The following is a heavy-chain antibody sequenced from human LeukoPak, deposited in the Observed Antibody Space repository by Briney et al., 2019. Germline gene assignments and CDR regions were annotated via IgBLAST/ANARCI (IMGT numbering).Heavy chain of an antibody. J-gene: IGHJ3*02. CDR1: GGSISSHY. D-gene: IGHD1-26*01. Sequence: SETLSLTCTVSGGSISSHYWSWIRQPPGEGLEWIGYIYYSGSTNYNPSLKSRVTISVDTSKNQFSLKLSSVTAADTAVYYCARDPTPRGSLADAFDIWGQGTMVTVSS. CDR2: IYYSGST. CDR3: ARDPTPRGSLADAFDI. V-gene: IGHV4-59*11.